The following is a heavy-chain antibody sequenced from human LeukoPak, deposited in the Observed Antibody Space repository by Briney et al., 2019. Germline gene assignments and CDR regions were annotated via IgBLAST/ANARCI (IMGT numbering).Heavy chain of an antibody. J-gene: IGHJ4*02. V-gene: IGHV3-23*01. CDR3: AKEYSSGHYYFDY. D-gene: IGHD6-19*01. CDR1: GFTFSSYA. Sequence: PGGSLRLSCAASGFTFSSYAMSRVRQAPGKGLEWVPAISASGGATYYADSVRGRFTISRDNSKNTLYLQMNSLRAEDTAVYYCAKEYSSGHYYFDYWGQGTLVTVSS. CDR2: ISASGGAT.